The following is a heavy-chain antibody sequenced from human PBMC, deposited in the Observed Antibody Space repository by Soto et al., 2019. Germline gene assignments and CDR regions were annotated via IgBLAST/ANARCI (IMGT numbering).Heavy chain of an antibody. CDR3: SRDAQGRDLGSHDY. D-gene: IGHD3-10*01. Sequence: DVQLVESGGGLVKPGGSLRVSCIASGFTFSDYSMNWVRQAPGKGLEWVSSISTSGAFTYYADSVRGRFTISRDSAKNSLYLQMNSLRAEDTAVYYCSRDAQGRDLGSHDYWGQGTLVTVSS. CDR2: ISTSGAFT. V-gene: IGHV3-21*01. CDR1: GFTFSDYS. J-gene: IGHJ4*02.